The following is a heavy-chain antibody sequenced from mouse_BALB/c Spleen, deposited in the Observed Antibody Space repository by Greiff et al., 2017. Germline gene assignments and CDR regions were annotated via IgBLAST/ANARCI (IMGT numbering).Heavy chain of an antibody. J-gene: IGHJ4*01. CDR3: ARSAATDY. CDR1: GYSITSDYA. CDR2: IHYSGST. Sequence: VQLKESGPGLVKPSQSLSLTCTVTGYSITSDYAWNWIRQFPGNKLEWMGYIHYSGSTNYNPSLKSRISITRDTSKNQFFLQLNSVTTEDTATYYCARSAATDYWGQGTSVTVSS. V-gene: IGHV3-2*02.